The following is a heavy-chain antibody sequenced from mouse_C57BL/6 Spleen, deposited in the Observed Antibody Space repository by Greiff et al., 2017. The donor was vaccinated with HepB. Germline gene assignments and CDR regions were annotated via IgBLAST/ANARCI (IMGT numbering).Heavy chain of an antibody. Sequence: VQLQQSGAELARPGASVKLSCKASGSTFTSYGISWVKQRTGQGLEWIGEIYPRSGNTYYNEKFKGKATLTADKSSSTAYMELRSLTSEDAAVYFCARSGYYGSSPLFVYWGQGTLVTVSA. D-gene: IGHD1-1*01. J-gene: IGHJ3*01. CDR1: GSTFTSYG. CDR2: IYPRSGNT. CDR3: ARSGYYGSSPLFVY. V-gene: IGHV1-81*01.